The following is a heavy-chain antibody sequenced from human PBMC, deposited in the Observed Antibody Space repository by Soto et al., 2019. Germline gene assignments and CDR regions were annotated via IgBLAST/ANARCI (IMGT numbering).Heavy chain of an antibody. Sequence: EVQLVESGGGLVKPGGSLRLSCAASGFTLNGYSMNWFRQAPGKGLEWVSSISSSSTYTYYADSVKGRFTISRDNAKNSLFLQMNSLRAEDTAVYYCGRGIAVEDYWGQGTLVTVSS. D-gene: IGHD6-19*01. V-gene: IGHV3-21*01. CDR2: ISSSSTYT. CDR3: GRGIAVEDY. CDR1: GFTLNGYS. J-gene: IGHJ4*02.